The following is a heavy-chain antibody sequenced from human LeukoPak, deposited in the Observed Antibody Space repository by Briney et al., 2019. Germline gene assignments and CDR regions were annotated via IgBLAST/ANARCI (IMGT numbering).Heavy chain of an antibody. V-gene: IGHV4-61*01. CDR3: AREGTSYCGGDCYFGAFDI. Sequence: SETLSLTCSVSGGSISSSIYYWGWIRQPPGKGLEWIGYIYYSGSTNYNPSLKSRVTISVDTSKNQFSLKLSSVTAADTAVYYCAREGTSYCGGDCYFGAFDIWGQGTMVTVSS. CDR1: GGSISSSIYY. J-gene: IGHJ3*02. CDR2: IYYSGST. D-gene: IGHD2-21*02.